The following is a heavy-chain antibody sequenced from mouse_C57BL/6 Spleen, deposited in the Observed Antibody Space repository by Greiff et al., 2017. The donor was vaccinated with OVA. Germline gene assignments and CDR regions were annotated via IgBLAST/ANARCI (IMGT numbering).Heavy chain of an antibody. CDR1: GYTFTSYW. J-gene: IGHJ4*01. CDR3: GGDY. V-gene: IGHV1-50*01. Sequence: VQLQQPGAELVKPGASVKLSCKASGYTFTSYWMQWVKQRPGQGLEWIGEIDPSDSYTNYNQKFKGKATLTVDTSSSTAYMQLSSLTSEDSAVYYCGGDYWGQGTSVTVSS. CDR2: IDPSDSYT.